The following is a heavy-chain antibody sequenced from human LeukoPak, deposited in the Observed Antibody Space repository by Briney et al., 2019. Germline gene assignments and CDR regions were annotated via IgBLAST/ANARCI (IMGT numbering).Heavy chain of an antibody. Sequence: SETLSLTCTVSGGSISSYYWSWIRQPPGKGLEWIGYIYYSGSTNYNPSLKSRVTISVDTSKNQFSLKLSSVTAADTAVYYCALGYYGSGSYFYYYYYMDVWGKGTTVTVSS. CDR3: ALGYYGSGSYFYYYYYMDV. D-gene: IGHD3-10*01. CDR1: GGSISSYY. J-gene: IGHJ6*03. CDR2: IYYSGST. V-gene: IGHV4-59*12.